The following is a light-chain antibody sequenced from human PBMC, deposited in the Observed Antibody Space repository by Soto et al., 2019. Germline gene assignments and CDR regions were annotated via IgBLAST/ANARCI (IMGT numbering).Light chain of an antibody. CDR3: QLYGSSPSWT. J-gene: IGKJ1*01. CDR1: QSVSSSY. CDR2: GAS. V-gene: IGKV3-20*01. Sequence: EIVLTQSPGTLSLSPGERATLSCRASQSVSSSYLAWYQQKPGQAPRLLIYGASSRATGSPDRFGGSGSGTDFTLTISRLEPEDFAVYYCQLYGSSPSWTFGQGTKVELK.